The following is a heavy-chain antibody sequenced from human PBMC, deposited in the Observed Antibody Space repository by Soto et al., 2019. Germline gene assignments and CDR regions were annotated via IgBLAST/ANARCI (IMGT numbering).Heavy chain of an antibody. V-gene: IGHV3-30-3*01. CDR2: ISYDGSNK. J-gene: IGHJ4*02. CDR3: ARTLQYYDFWSGYLDY. D-gene: IGHD3-3*01. CDR1: GFTFSSYA. Sequence: GGSLRLSCAASGFTFSSYAMHWVRQAPGKGLEWVAVISYDGSNKYYADSVKGRFTISRDNSKNTLYLQMNSLRAEDTAVYYCARTLQYYDFWSGYLDYWGQGTLVTVSS.